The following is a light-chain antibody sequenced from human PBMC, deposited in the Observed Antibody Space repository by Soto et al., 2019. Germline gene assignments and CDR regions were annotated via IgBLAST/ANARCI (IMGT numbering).Light chain of an antibody. J-gene: IGKJ2*01. CDR3: QQYGNLMYT. CDR1: QSVGSDY. CDR2: GAS. Sequence: DIELTQSPGTLSLSPGERATLSCRASQSVGSDYLAWYQQKRGQAPRLLMYGASSRATGIPDRFSGSGSGTDFTLTISRLEPEDSAVYYCQQYGNLMYTFGQGTKLEIK. V-gene: IGKV3-20*01.